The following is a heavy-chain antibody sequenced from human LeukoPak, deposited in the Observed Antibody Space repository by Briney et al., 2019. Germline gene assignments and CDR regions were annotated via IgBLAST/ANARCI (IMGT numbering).Heavy chain of an antibody. CDR3: ARAEYSSSSHWFDP. V-gene: IGHV4-59*01. CDR1: GGSISSYY. J-gene: IGHJ5*02. D-gene: IGHD6-13*01. Sequence: PSETLSLTCTVSGGSISSYYWSWIRQPPGKGLEWIGYIYNSGSTNYNPSLESRVTISLDTSKNQFSLKLNSVTAADTAVYYCARAEYSSSSHWFDPWGQGTLVTVSS. CDR2: IYNSGST.